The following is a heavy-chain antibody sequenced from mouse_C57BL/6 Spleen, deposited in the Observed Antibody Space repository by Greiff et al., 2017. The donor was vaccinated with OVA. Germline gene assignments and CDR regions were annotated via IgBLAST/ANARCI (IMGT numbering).Heavy chain of an antibody. V-gene: IGHV1-19*01. CDR1: GYTFTDYY. CDR2: INPYNGGT. D-gene: IGHD2-5*01. Sequence: VHVKQSGPVLVKPGASVKMSCKASGYTFTDYYMNWVKQSHGKSLEWIGVINPYNGGTSYNQKFKGKATLTVDKSSSTAYMELNSLTSEDSAVYYCARYYSNLYYFDYWGQGTTLTVSS. CDR3: ARYYSNLYYFDY. J-gene: IGHJ2*01.